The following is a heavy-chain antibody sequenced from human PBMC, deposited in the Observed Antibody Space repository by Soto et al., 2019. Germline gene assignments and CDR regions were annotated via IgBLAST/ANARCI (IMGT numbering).Heavy chain of an antibody. CDR1: GYTFTSYG. CDR2: ISAYNGNT. Sequence: ASVKVSCKASGYTFTSYGISWVRQAPGQGLEWMGWISAYNGNTNYAQMLQGRVTMTTDTSTSTAYMELRSLRSDDTAVYYCARLLSSGYYPWFDPWGQGTLVTISS. CDR3: ARLLSSGYYPWFDP. D-gene: IGHD3-22*01. V-gene: IGHV1-18*01. J-gene: IGHJ5*02.